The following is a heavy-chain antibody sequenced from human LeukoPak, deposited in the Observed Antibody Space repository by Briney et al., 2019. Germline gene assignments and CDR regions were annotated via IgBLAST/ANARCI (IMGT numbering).Heavy chain of an antibody. J-gene: IGHJ6*04. CDR1: GFTFSSYE. D-gene: IGHD6-13*01. CDR3: AREYSSSWSSKRDV. V-gene: IGHV3-48*03. Sequence: GGSLRLSCAASGFTFSSYERNWVRQAPGKGLEWVSYISSSGSTIYYADSVKGRFTISRDNAKNSLYLQMNSLRAEDTAVYYCAREYSSSWSSKRDVWGKGTTVTISS. CDR2: ISSSGSTI.